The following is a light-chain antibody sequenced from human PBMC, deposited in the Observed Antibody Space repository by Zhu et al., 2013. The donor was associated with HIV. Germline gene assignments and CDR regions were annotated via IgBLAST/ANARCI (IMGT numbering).Light chain of an antibody. CDR2: KAS. CDR3: QQTYTFPLT. Sequence: DIQMTQSPSSLSASVGDRVTITCRASQSFADYLNWYQQKPGKAPKLLIYKASTLQSGVPSRFSGSGSGTHFTLTITTLQPDDFASYYCQQTYTFPLTFGGGTKVEIK. J-gene: IGKJ4*01. V-gene: IGKV1-39*01. CDR1: QSFADY.